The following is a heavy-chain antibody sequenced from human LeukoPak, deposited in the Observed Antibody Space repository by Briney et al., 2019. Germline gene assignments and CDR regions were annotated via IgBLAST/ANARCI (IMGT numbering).Heavy chain of an antibody. V-gene: IGHV3-74*01. CDR3: AREGVRDFDY. D-gene: IGHD2-8*01. CDR2: INRDGSTT. Sequence: GGSLRLSCAASGFTFSSYWMHWVRQAPGKGLVWVSRINRDGSTTSYADSVKGRFTISRDNAKNSLYLQMNSLRAEDTAVYYCAREGVRDFDYWGQGTLVTVSS. J-gene: IGHJ4*02. CDR1: GFTFSSYW.